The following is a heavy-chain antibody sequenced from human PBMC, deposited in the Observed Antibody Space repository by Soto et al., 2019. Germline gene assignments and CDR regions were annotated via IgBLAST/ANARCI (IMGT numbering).Heavy chain of an antibody. D-gene: IGHD6-13*01. J-gene: IGHJ6*03. CDR1: SGSISSSNW. Sequence: PSETLSLTCAVSSGSISSSNWWSWVRQPPGKGLEWIGEIYHSGSTNYNPSLKSRVTISVDKSKNQFSLKLSSVTAADTAVYYCARGGSSWYYYYMDVWGKGTTVTVSS. CDR3: ARGGSSWYYYYMDV. V-gene: IGHV4-4*02. CDR2: IYHSGST.